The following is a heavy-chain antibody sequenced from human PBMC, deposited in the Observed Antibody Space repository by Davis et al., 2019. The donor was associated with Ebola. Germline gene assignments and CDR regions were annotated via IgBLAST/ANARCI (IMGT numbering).Heavy chain of an antibody. V-gene: IGHV3-21*01. D-gene: IGHD2-15*01. CDR2: ISSSSSYI. CDR1: GFTFSSYS. CDR3: AAADIVVVVDGTSYPHAFDT. J-gene: IGHJ3*02. Sequence: AGSLTLSCAASGFTFSSYSMNWVRQAPGKWLEWVSSISSSSSYIYYADSVKGRFTISRDNAKNSLFLQMNSLRAEDTAVYYCAAADIVVVVDGTSYPHAFDTWGQGTVITVSS.